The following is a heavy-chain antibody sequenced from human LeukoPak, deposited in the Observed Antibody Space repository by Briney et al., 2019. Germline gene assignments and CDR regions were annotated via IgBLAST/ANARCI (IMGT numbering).Heavy chain of an antibody. CDR2: IRSKAYGGTT. CDR3: TRVNGQLLDLYFDY. V-gene: IGHV3-49*04. Sequence: GGSLRLSCTAPGFTFGDYAMSWVRQAPGKGLEWVGFIRSKAYGGTTEYAASVKGRFTISRDDSKSIAYLQMNSLKTEDTAVYYCTRVNGQLLDLYFDYWGQGTLVTVSS. D-gene: IGHD3/OR15-3a*01. CDR1: GFTFGDYA. J-gene: IGHJ4*02.